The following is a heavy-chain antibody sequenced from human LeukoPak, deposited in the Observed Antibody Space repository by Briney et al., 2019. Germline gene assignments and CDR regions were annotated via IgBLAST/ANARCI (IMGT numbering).Heavy chain of an antibody. D-gene: IGHD2-21*02. J-gene: IGHJ4*02. CDR1: GGSFSSSTYY. CDR2: LYYSGST. Sequence: SETLSLTCTVSGGSFSSSTYYWGWLRQPPGKGLEWIGSLYYSGSTHYNPSLKSRVTISVDTSKNQFSLKLSSVTAADTAVYYCARQYCGGDCYFSTMNNFDFWGQGTLVTVSS. V-gene: IGHV4-39*01. CDR3: ARQYCGGDCYFSTMNNFDF.